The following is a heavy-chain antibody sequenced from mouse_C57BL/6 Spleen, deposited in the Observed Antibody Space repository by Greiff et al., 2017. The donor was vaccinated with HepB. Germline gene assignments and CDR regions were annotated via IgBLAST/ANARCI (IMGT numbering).Heavy chain of an antibody. D-gene: IGHD1-1*01. V-gene: IGHV1-59*01. J-gene: IGHJ2*01. CDR2: IDPSDSYT. Sequence: QVQLQQPGAELVRPGPSVKLSCKASGYTFTSYWMHWVKQRPGQGLEWIGVIDPSDSYTNYNQKFKGKGTLTVDTSSITAYMQLSSLTSEDSAVYYCASLRTTVVVGVDYWGQGTTLTVSS. CDR1: GYTFTSYW. CDR3: ASLRTTVVVGVDY.